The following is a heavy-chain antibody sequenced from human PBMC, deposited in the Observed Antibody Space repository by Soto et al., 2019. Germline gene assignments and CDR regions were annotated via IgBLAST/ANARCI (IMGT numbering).Heavy chain of an antibody. CDR1: GGTFSSYA. CDR2: IIPIFGTA. V-gene: IGHV1-69*14. Sequence: QVQLVQSGAEVKKPGSSVKVSCKASGGTFSSYAISWVRQAPGQGLEWMGGIIPIFGTANYAQKFQGRVKITAGKSTGTAYIELSSLRSEDTAVYYCATSYTDNFELFDYWGQGTLVTVSS. CDR3: ATSYTDNFELFDY. D-gene: IGHD3-16*01. J-gene: IGHJ4*02.